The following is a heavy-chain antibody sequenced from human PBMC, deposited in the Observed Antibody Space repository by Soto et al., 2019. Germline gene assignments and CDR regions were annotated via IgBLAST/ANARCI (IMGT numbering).Heavy chain of an antibody. J-gene: IGHJ5*02. Sequence: GASVKVSCRASGSTCTSYGISWVRQAPGQGLEWMGWISAYNGNTNYAQKLQGRVTMTTATSTSTAYMELRSLRSDDTAVYYCARWVDCSSTSCYTEYNWFDPWGQGTLVTVSS. V-gene: IGHV1-18*04. CDR3: ARWVDCSSTSCYTEYNWFDP. D-gene: IGHD2-2*02. CDR1: GSTCTSYG. CDR2: ISAYNGNT.